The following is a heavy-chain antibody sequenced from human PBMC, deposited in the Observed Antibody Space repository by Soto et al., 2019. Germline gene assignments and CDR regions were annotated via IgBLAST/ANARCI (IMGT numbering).Heavy chain of an antibody. CDR3: ARLGRGSMWGRYGMDV. CDR2: IYPGDSDT. D-gene: IGHD3-10*02. J-gene: IGHJ6*02. Sequence: PGESLKISCQGSGYSFTSYWIGWVRQMPGKGLEWMGIIYPGDSDTRYSPSFQGQVTISADKSISTAYLQWSSLKASDTAMYYCARLGRGSMWGRYGMDVWGQGTTVTVSS. CDR1: GYSFTSYW. V-gene: IGHV5-51*01.